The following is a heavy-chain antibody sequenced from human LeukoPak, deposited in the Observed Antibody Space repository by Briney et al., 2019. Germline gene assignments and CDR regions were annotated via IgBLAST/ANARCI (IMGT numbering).Heavy chain of an antibody. J-gene: IGHJ3*02. Sequence: GASVKVSCKASGYTFTGYYMHWVRQAPGQGLEWMGWINPNSGATTYAQKFQGRVTMTRDTSISTAYMELSRLRSDDTAVYYCARDRLPILTGYSRDAFDIWGQGTMVTVSS. CDR2: INPNSGAT. CDR3: ARDRLPILTGYSRDAFDI. CDR1: GYTFTGYY. D-gene: IGHD3-9*01. V-gene: IGHV1-2*02.